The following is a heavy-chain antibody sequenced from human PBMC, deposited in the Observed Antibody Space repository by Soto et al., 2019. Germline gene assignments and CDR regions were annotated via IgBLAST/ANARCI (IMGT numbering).Heavy chain of an antibody. V-gene: IGHV3-74*01. J-gene: IGHJ6*03. CDR3: ARGWFGPDV. CDR2: IDKVGTDS. Sequence: EVQLVESGGGLVQPGGSLRLSCAASEFTFSGRSVHWVRQAPGKGLVWVSGIDKVGTDSTYADSVKGRFTSSRDNAKNTVYLQMNSLKVADSAVYYCARGWFGPDVWGNGTTVTVSS. D-gene: IGHD3-10*01. CDR1: EFTFSGRS.